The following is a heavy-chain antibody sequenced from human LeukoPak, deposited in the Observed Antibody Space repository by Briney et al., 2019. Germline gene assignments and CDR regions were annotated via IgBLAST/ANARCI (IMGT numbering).Heavy chain of an antibody. J-gene: IGHJ4*02. CDR1: GGSISSGGYY. CDR3: ARDLNRGAYDN. Sequence: SQTLSLTCTVSGGSISSGGYYWSWIRQPPGKGLEWIGYIYHSGSTYYNPSLKSRVTISVDRSKNQFSLKLSSVTAADTAVYYCARDLNRGAYDNWGQGTLVTVSS. D-gene: IGHD3-10*01. CDR2: IYHSGST. V-gene: IGHV4-30-2*01.